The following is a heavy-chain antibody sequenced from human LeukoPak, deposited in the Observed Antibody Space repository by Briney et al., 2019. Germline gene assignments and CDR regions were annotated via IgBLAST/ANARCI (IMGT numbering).Heavy chain of an antibody. CDR2: FDPEDGET. CDR1: GYTLTELS. CDR3: ATDLGCSSTSCSDY. D-gene: IGHD2-2*01. Sequence: ASVTVSSTVSGYTLTELSMHWVRQAPGKGLEWMGGFDPEDGETIYAQKFQGRVTITEDTSTDTAYMELSSLRSEDTAVYYCATDLGCSSTSCSDYWGQGTLVTVSS. V-gene: IGHV1-24*01. J-gene: IGHJ4*02.